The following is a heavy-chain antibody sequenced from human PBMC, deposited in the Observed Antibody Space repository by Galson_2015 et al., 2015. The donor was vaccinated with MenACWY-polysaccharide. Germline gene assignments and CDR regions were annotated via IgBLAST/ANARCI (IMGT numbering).Heavy chain of an antibody. CDR3: ARDDDSSGYLDY. V-gene: IGHV4-61*01. CDR1: GASVSSGSYY. CDR2: IYYSGST. Sequence: SETLSLTCPVSGASVSSGSYYWSWIRQPPGKGLEWIGYIYYSGSTNYNPSLKSRVTISVDTSKNQFSLKLSSVTAADTAVYYCARDDDSSGYLDYWGQGTLVTVSS. D-gene: IGHD3-22*01. J-gene: IGHJ4*02.